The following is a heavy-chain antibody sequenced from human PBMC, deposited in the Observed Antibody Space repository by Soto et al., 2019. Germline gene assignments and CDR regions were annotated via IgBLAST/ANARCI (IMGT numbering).Heavy chain of an antibody. J-gene: IGHJ3*02. V-gene: IGHV1-18*04. Sequence: QAQLEQSGPEVKRPGASLKVSCKASAYTFTSYHISWVRQAPGKGLEWIGWINAFDDDTNYSQKCQDRVTMTAHRSTDTAYLDLRSLGSDDTAIYYCARNLYGRAFDIWGQGTMVTVSS. CDR3: ARNLYGRAFDI. D-gene: IGHD2-8*01. CDR2: INAFDDDT. CDR1: AYTFTSYH.